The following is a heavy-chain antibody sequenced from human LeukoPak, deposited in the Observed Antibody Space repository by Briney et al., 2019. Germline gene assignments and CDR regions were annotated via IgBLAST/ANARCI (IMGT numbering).Heavy chain of an antibody. V-gene: IGHV4-39*01. J-gene: IGHJ2*01. CDR3: ARHRAVSAPPDRYWYFDL. D-gene: IGHD6-19*01. CDR2: IYYSGST. Sequence: SETLSLTCTVSGGSISSSSYYWGWIRQPPGKGLEWIGSIYYSGSTYYNPSLKSRVTISVDTSKNQFSLKLSSVTAADTAVYYCARHRAVSAPPDRYWYFDLWGRGTLVTVSS. CDR1: GGSISSSSYY.